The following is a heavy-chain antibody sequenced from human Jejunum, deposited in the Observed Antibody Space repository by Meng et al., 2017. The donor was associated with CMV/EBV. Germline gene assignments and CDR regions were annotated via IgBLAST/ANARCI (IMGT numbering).Heavy chain of an antibody. CDR2: INNDGGTT. CDR1: AFPFSDYW. V-gene: IGHV3-74*03. D-gene: IGHD6-6*01. J-gene: IGHJ3*02. Sequence: ASAFPFSDYWMHWVRQAPGKGLVWVSCINNDGGTTVYADSVKGRFTISRDNAKNTLSLQMNSLRGEDTAVYYCAREQSSSYAFDIWGQGTVVTVSS. CDR3: AREQSSSYAFDI.